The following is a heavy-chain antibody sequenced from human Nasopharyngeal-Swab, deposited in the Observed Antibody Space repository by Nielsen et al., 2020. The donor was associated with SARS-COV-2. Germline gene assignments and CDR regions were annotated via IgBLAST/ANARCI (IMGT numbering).Heavy chain of an antibody. V-gene: IGHV3-7*01. CDR2: IKQDGSEK. Sequence: GESLKISCAASGFTFSSYWMSWVRQAPGKGLEWVANIKQDGSEKYYVDSVKGRFTISRDNAKNSLYLQMNSQRAEDTAVYYCARDDYVWGSYRYTTYFDYWGQGTLVTVSS. CDR1: GFTFSSYW. J-gene: IGHJ4*02. CDR3: ARDDYVWGSYRYTTYFDY. D-gene: IGHD3-16*02.